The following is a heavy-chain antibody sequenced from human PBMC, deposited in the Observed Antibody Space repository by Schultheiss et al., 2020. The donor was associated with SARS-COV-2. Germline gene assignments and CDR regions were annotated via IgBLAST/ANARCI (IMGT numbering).Heavy chain of an antibody. CDR1: GFTFRNYW. V-gene: IGHV3-7*03. J-gene: IGHJ4*02. D-gene: IGHD2-2*01. CDR2: IKQDGSVE. CDR3: VGAVGTSASLIDY. Sequence: GESLKISCAASGFTFRNYWMDWVRQAPGKGLQWVANIKQDGSVEHYVDSVRGRFIISRDNAKNSLDLQMNSLRVDDTAVYYCVGAVGTSASLIDYWGQGTLVTVSS.